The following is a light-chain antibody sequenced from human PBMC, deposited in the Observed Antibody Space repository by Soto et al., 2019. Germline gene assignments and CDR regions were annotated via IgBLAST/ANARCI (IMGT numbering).Light chain of an antibody. V-gene: IGKV3-20*01. Sequence: EIVLTQSPCTLSLSPGERATLSCRASQTVSSSDLAWYQQKPGQAPRLLIYGASSRATGIPDRFSGSGSGTDLTLSISRLEPEDFAVYYCQQYGSSPPTFGQGTKVEIK. CDR2: GAS. CDR1: QTVSSSD. CDR3: QQYGSSPPT. J-gene: IGKJ1*01.